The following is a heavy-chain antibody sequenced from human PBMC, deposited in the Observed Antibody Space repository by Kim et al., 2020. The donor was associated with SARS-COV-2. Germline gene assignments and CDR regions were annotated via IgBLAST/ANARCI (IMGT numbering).Heavy chain of an antibody. V-gene: IGHV4-31*03. CDR2: IYYSGST. Sequence: SETLSLTCTVSVGSISSGGYYWSWIRQHPGKGLEWIGYIYYSGSTYYNPSLKSRVTISVDTSKNQFSLKLSSVTAADTAVYYCARAGITIFGVVTHFDYWGQGTLVTVSS. CDR1: VGSISSGGYY. CDR3: ARAGITIFGVVTHFDY. J-gene: IGHJ4*02. D-gene: IGHD3-3*01.